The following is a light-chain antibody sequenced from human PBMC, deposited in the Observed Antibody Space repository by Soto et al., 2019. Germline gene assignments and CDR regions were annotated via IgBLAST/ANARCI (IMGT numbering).Light chain of an antibody. CDR1: QSVSSSY. V-gene: IGKV3-20*01. CDR3: QQYGSSRT. J-gene: IGKJ1*01. CDR2: GAS. Sequence: EIVLTQSPGTLSLSPGVKPPPPSRASQSVSSSYLAWYQQKPGQAPRLLIYGASSRATGIPDRFSGSGSGTDFTLTISRLEPEDFAVYYCQQYGSSRTFGQGTKVDIK.